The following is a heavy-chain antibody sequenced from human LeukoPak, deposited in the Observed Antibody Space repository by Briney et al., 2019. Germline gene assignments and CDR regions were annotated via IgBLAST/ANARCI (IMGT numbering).Heavy chain of an antibody. CDR1: GGSFSGYY. CDR3: ASRASSGYYLFDY. J-gene: IGHJ4*02. D-gene: IGHD3-22*01. V-gene: IGHV4-34*01. Sequence: SETLSLTCAVYGGSFSGYYWSWIRQPPGKGVEWIGEINHSGSTNYNPSLKRRVTISVDTSNNQFSLKLSSVTAADTAVYCCASRASSGYYLFDYWGQGTLVTVSS. CDR2: INHSGST.